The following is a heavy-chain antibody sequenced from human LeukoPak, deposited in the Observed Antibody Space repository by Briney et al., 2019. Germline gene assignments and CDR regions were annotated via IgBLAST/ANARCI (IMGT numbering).Heavy chain of an antibody. Sequence: ASVKVSCKAAGYTVTSYGISWVRHAPGQGLEWMGWIRAYNGNTNYAQKRQGRVTMTTDTSTSTAYMELSSLSSDAAAVYYCARGRGPWSGSISRGCVFDYWAQGTLVSVSS. J-gene: IGHJ4*02. CDR1: GYTVTSYG. CDR2: IRAYNGNT. CDR3: ARGRGPWSGSISRGCVFDY. V-gene: IGHV1-18*01. D-gene: IGHD1-26*01.